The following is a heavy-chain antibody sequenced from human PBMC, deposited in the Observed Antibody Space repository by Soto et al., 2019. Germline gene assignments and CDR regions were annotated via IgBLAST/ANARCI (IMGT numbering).Heavy chain of an antibody. CDR1: GGSISSYY. CDR3: STHQSGTYYYGSGSYFAFDI. CDR2: IYYSGST. V-gene: IGHV4-59*08. J-gene: IGHJ3*02. Sequence: SETLSLTCTVSGGSISSYYWSWIRQPPGKGLEWIGYIYYSGSTNYNPSLKSRVTISVDTSKNQFSLKLSSVTAADTAVYYCSTHQSGTYYYGSGSYFAFDIWGQGTMVTVSS. D-gene: IGHD3-10*01.